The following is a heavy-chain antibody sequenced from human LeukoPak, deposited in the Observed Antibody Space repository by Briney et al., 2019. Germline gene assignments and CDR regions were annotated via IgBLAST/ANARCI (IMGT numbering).Heavy chain of an antibody. D-gene: IGHD3-3*01. CDR2: INPNSGGT. CDR1: GYTFSGYY. Sequence: ASVEVSCKASGYTFSGYYMHWVREAPGQGLEWMGWINPNSGGTNYAQKFQGRVTMTRDTSISTAYMELSRLRSDDTAVYSCAIVSDDFLSVYSPSHWGQGTVVTVSS. V-gene: IGHV1-2*02. J-gene: IGHJ4*02. CDR3: AIVSDDFLSVYSPSH.